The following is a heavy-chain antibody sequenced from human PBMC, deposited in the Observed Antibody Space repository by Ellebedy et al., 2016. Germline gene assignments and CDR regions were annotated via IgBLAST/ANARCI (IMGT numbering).Heavy chain of an antibody. CDR3: ARDGIYGLSNYGMDV. D-gene: IGHD1-26*01. CDR2: IKQDGSEK. V-gene: IGHV3-7*01. CDR1: GFTFSDYY. Sequence: GGSLRLXXAASGFTFSDYYMSWIRQIPGKGLEWVANIKQDGSEKYYVDSVKGRFTISRDNAKNSLYLQMNSLRAEDTAVYYCARDGIYGLSNYGMDVWGQGTTVTVSS. J-gene: IGHJ6*02.